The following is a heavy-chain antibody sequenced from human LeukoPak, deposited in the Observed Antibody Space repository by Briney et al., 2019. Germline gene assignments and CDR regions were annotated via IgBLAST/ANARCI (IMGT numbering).Heavy chain of an antibody. CDR2: IYYSGST. D-gene: IGHD2-2*01. Sequence: SETLSLTCTVSDGSISSYYWSWIRQSAGKGLGWIGYIYYSGSTNYNPSLKSRVTISVDTSKNQFSLKLSSVTAADTAVYYCARGYCRGTSCNRYTFDMWGQGTMVTVSS. CDR1: DGSISSYY. V-gene: IGHV4-59*01. J-gene: IGHJ3*02. CDR3: ARGYCRGTSCNRYTFDM.